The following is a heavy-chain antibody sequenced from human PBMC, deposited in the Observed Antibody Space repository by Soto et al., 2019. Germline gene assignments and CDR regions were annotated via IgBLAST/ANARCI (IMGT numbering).Heavy chain of an antibody. D-gene: IGHD3-16*01. CDR2: VSARGGDT. V-gene: IGHV3-23*01. CDR3: ARAGGTPYYFDY. J-gene: IGHJ4*02. CDR1: GFTFSSYG. Sequence: LRLSCAASGFTFSSYGMNWVRQAPGKGLEWVAGVSARGGDTSYADSVKGRFTISRDNSKDTLYVQMNSLRAEDTAVYYCARAGGTPYYFDYWGQGTLVTVSS.